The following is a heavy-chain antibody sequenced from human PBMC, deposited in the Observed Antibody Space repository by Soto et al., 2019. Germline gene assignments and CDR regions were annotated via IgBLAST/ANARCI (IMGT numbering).Heavy chain of an antibody. CDR2: INHSGST. CDR3: ARSGYYDSTNWFDP. CDR1: CGSFIGYY. Sequence: PSETLSLTGAVYCGSFIGYYWSWIRQPPGKGLEWIGEINHSGSTNYNPSLKSRVTISVDTSKNQFSLKLSSVTAADTAVYYCARSGYYDSTNWFDPWGQGTLVTVS. V-gene: IGHV4-34*01. J-gene: IGHJ5*02. D-gene: IGHD3-22*01.